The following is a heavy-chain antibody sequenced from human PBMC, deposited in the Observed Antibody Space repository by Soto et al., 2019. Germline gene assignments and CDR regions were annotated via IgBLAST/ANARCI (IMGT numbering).Heavy chain of an antibody. CDR1: GYPVTAYY. V-gene: IGHV1-2*02. CDR2: INPATGAA. D-gene: IGHD3-3*01. CDR3: ARGGGVGVAGSAAFDM. Sequence: QLHLVQSGAVVKKPGASVTVSCSASGYPVTAYYMHWVRQAPGRGLEWMGGINPATGAAKYTQTFRGRVTMTRATSTSKVFMELSGLTSEDTAVFYCARGGGVGVAGSAAFDMWGQGTVVTVSS. J-gene: IGHJ3*02.